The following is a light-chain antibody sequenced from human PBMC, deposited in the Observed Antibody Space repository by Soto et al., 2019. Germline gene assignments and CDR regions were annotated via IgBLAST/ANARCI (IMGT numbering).Light chain of an antibody. CDR3: SSYTSTNTPYV. CDR2: EVT. V-gene: IGLV2-14*01. J-gene: IGLJ1*01. CDR1: SSDVGGYYF. Sequence: ALTQPVSVSGSPGQSITISCTGSSSDVGGYYFVSWYQHRPGKAPKLILYEVTTRPSGISSRFSGSKSGNTASLTISGLQADDEAYYYCSSYTSTNTPYVFGTGTKVTVL.